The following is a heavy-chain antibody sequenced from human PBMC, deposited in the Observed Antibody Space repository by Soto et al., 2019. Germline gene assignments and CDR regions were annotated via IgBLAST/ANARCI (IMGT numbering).Heavy chain of an antibody. J-gene: IGHJ4*02. D-gene: IGHD3-22*01. V-gene: IGHV5-51*01. CDR1: GYSFTSYW. CDR2: IYPGDSDT. CDR3: ARSPVDYYDSSGYSESDY. Sequence: GESLKISCKGSGYSFTSYWIGWVRQMPGKGLEWMGIIYPGDSDTRYSPSFQGQVTISADKSISTAYLQWSSLKASDTAMYYCARSPVDYYDSSGYSESDYWGQGTLVTVSS.